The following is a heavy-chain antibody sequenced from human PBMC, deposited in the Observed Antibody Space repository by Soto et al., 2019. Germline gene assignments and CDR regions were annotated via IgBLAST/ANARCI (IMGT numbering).Heavy chain of an antibody. D-gene: IGHD2-21*02. Sequence: QVRLVQSGGGVVQPGTSLKLSCVASGFTFGAYGMHWVRQAAGKGPEWVAVIASDGTEKYYADSVKGRFTISRDNSRDTLSLEMNSLRPEDTALYYCAKNDDSFDYWGQGTLVTVSS. CDR1: GFTFGAYG. CDR3: AKNDDSFDY. V-gene: IGHV3-30*18. J-gene: IGHJ4*02. CDR2: IASDGTEK.